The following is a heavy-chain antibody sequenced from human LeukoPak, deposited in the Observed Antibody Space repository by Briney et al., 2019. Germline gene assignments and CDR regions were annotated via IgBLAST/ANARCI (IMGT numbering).Heavy chain of an antibody. D-gene: IGHD6-19*01. CDR3: AKDARRSSGWYFFDH. V-gene: IGHV3-23*01. CDR2: TSDSGGTT. J-gene: IGHJ4*02. Sequence: GGSLRLSCAASGFTFSTLAMGWVRQAPGKGLEWVSVTSDSGGTTYYADSVKGRFTISRDDSRNTLYLQMNSLRVEDTAVYYCAKDARRSSGWYFFDHWGQGTLVTVSS. CDR1: GFTFSTLA.